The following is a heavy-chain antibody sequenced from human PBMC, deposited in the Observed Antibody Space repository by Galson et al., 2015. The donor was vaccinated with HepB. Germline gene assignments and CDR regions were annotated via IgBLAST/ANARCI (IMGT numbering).Heavy chain of an antibody. D-gene: IGHD6-19*01. V-gene: IGHV3-23*01. CDR2: ISGSGGST. CDR1: GFTFSSYA. Sequence: SLRLSCAASGFTFSSYAMSWVRQAPGKGLEWVSAISGSGGSTYYADSVKGRFTISRDNSKNTLYLQMNSLRAEDTAVYYCAKEGIAVAGGSSLTFDYWGQGTLVTVSS. J-gene: IGHJ4*02. CDR3: AKEGIAVAGGSSLTFDY.